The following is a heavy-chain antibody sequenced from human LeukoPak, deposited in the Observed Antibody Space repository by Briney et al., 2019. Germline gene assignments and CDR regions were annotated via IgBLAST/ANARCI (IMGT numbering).Heavy chain of an antibody. D-gene: IGHD2-21*02. CDR3: AKGPLAYCGGDCYLHAFDI. J-gene: IGHJ3*02. CDR1: GFTFSSYG. Sequence: GGSLRLSCAASGFTFSSYGMHWVRQAPGKGLEWVAFIRYDGSNKYYADSVKGRFTISRDNSKNTLYLQMNSLRAEDTAVYYCAKGPLAYCGGDCYLHAFDIWGQGTMVTVSS. CDR2: IRYDGSNK. V-gene: IGHV3-30*02.